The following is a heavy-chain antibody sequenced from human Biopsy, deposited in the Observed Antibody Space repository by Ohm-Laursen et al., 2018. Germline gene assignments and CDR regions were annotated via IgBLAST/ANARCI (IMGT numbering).Heavy chain of an antibody. CDR1: GYSFTSYY. CDR2: FAPENGKT. J-gene: IGHJ4*02. D-gene: IGHD1-1*01. V-gene: IGHV1-24*01. CDR3: AADINVWNVNY. Sequence: GASVKVSCKASGYSFTSYYMHWVRQAPGRGLEWMGGFAPENGKTIYAQKFQGRVAMTEDTSTDTAYMELSSLRSEDTAVYYCAADINVWNVNYWGQGIQVTVSS.